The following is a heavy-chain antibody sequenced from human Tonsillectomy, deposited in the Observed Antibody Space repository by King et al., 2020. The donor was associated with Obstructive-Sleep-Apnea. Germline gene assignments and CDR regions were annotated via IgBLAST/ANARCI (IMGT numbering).Heavy chain of an antibody. CDR2: VNHGGST. CDR1: GGSFSGYY. J-gene: IGHJ6*02. Sequence: VQLQQWGAGLLKPSETLSLTCAVYGGSFSGYYWTWIRQPPGKGLEWIGEVNHGGSTNYNPSLKSRVTISVDTSKNQFSLKGSPVTAADTAVDYCARGEVGAATNYYYYDLDVWGQGTTVTVSS. D-gene: IGHD1-26*01. CDR3: ARGEVGAATNYYYYDLDV. V-gene: IGHV4-34*01.